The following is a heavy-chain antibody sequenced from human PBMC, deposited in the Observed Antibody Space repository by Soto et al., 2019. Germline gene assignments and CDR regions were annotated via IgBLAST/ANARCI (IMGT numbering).Heavy chain of an antibody. V-gene: IGHV4-30-2*01. CDR3: VRDDYGYPGY. CDR2: IYHSGST. D-gene: IGHD4-17*01. CDR1: GGSISSGGYS. Sequence: SETLSLTCAVSGGSISSGGYSWSWIRQPPGKGLEWIGYIYHSGSTYYNPSLKSRVTISVDTSKNQFSLKLSSVTAADTAVYYCVRDDYGYPGYWGQGTLVTVSS. J-gene: IGHJ4*02.